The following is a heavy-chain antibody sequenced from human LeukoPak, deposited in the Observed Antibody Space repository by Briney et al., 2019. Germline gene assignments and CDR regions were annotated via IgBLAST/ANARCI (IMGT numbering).Heavy chain of an antibody. CDR2: ISGSGGST. D-gene: IGHD6-13*01. CDR1: AFTFSTYA. Sequence: GGSLRLSCAASAFTFSTYAMSWVRQAPGKGLEWVSGISGSGGSTYYVDSVKGRFTISRDNSKNTLYLQRNSLRADDTAVYYCAKSDGSSTNFEYWGQGTLVTVSS. J-gene: IGHJ4*02. CDR3: AKSDGSSTNFEY. V-gene: IGHV3-23*01.